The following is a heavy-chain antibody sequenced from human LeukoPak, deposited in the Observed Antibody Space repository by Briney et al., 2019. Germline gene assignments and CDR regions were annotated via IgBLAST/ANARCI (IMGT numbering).Heavy chain of an antibody. CDR3: ARDAKYYYGSRTFFFFEY. J-gene: IGHJ4*02. D-gene: IGHD3-10*01. CDR2: IDTSGTT. CDR1: GGSISSSSYY. V-gene: IGHV4-61*09. Sequence: SETLSLTCTVSGGSISSSSYYWSWIRRPAGKGLEWIGHIDTSGTTNYNPSLKSRVTMSTDTSKNQFSLKLSSVTAADTAIYYCARDAKYYYGSRTFFFFEYWGQGTLLTVSS.